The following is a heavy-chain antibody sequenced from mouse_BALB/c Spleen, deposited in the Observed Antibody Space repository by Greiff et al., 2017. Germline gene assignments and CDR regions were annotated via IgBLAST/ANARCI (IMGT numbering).Heavy chain of an antibody. J-gene: IGHJ1*01. CDR2: INPSNGGT. CDR1: GYTFTSYY. CDR3: TRLLRSWYFDV. D-gene: IGHD1-1*01. V-gene: IGHV1S81*02. Sequence: SGAELVKPGASVKLSCKASGYTFTSYYMYWVKQRPGQGLEWIGEINPSNGGTNFNEKFKSKATLTVDKSSSTAYMQLSSLTSEDSAVYYCTRLLRSWYFDVWGAGTTVTVSS.